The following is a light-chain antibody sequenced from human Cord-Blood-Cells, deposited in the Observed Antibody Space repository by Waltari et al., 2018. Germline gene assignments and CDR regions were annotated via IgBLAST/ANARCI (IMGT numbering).Light chain of an antibody. Sequence: QSALTQPASVSGSPGQSITISCTGTSSDVGGYNYVSWYQQHPGKAPKLMIYEVSNLPSGVSNRFSSSESGNTASLTISGLQAEDEADYYCSSYTSSSTYVFGTGTKVTVL. CDR2: EVS. J-gene: IGLJ1*01. V-gene: IGLV2-14*01. CDR3: SSYTSSSTYV. CDR1: SSDVGGYNY.